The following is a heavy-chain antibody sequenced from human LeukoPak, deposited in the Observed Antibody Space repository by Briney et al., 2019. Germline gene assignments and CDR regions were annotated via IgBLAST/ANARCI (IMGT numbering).Heavy chain of an antibody. CDR1: GGSFSGYY. J-gene: IGHJ5*02. Sequence: PLETLSLTCAVYGGSFSGYYWSWIRQPPGKGLEWIGEINHSGSTNYNPSLKSRVTISVDTSKNQFSLKLSSVTAADTAVYYCARVYNWFDPWGQGTLVTASS. CDR2: INHSGST. V-gene: IGHV4-34*01. CDR3: ARVYNWFDP.